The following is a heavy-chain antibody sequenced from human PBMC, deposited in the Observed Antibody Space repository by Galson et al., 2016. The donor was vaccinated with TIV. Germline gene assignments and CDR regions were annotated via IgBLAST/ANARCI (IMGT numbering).Heavy chain of an antibody. Sequence: QSGAEVKKAGESLRISCKGSGYTFTRYWIGWVRQMPGKGLEWIGIVYPLDSEAKYNPSFQGQVTIPADKSISAAYLQWRSLKASDTAMDYCSRLPGYCANGVCFGDYSYGLAVWGQGTTVTVPS. CDR3: SRLPGYCANGVCFGDYSYGLAV. J-gene: IGHJ6*02. CDR2: VYPLDSEA. D-gene: IGHD2-8*01. CDR1: GYTFTRYW. V-gene: IGHV5-51*01.